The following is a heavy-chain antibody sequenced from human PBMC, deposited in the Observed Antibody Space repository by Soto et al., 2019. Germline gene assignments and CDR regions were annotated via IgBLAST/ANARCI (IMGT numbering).Heavy chain of an antibody. J-gene: IGHJ5*02. CDR3: ARDRGPSSGYYPYWFDP. Sequence: QVQLVQSGAEVKKPGSSVKVSCKASGGTFSSYAITWVRHAPGQGLEWMGEIIPIFDTANYAQKFQGRVTITADESTSTASMELSSLRSEDTAVYYCARDRGPSSGYYPYWFDPWGQGTLVTVSS. D-gene: IGHD3-22*01. V-gene: IGHV1-69*12. CDR2: IIPIFDTA. CDR1: GGTFSSYA.